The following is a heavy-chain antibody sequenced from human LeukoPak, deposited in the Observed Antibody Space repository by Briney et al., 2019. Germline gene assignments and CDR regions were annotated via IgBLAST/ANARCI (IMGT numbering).Heavy chain of an antibody. CDR3: ARDPGYCSSTSCYGQFDY. Sequence: GGSLRLSCAASGFTFSSYSMNWVRQAPGKGLEWVSSISSSSSYIYYADSVKGRFTISRDNAKNSLYLQMNSLRAEDTAVYYCARDPGYCSSTSCYGQFDYWGQGTLVTVSS. CDR2: ISSSSSYI. D-gene: IGHD2-2*01. V-gene: IGHV3-21*01. J-gene: IGHJ4*02. CDR1: GFTFSSYS.